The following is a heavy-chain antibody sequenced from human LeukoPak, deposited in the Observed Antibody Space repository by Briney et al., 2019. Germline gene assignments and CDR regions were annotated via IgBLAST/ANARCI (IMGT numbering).Heavy chain of an antibody. CDR2: VHYSGNT. J-gene: IGHJ6*03. Sequence: SEPLSLPCTLSGGSIDSYYWRWRRQPPGKRLGWVGNVHYSGNTNYTPSLKSRVTISVDTSKNPFSLKLSSLSTEDTAVYYCGRVEEGYGSGRRGSFYYYYMDVWGKGTTVTISS. CDR1: GGSIDSYY. D-gene: IGHD3-10*01. CDR3: GRVEEGYGSGRRGSFYYYYMDV. V-gene: IGHV4-59*01.